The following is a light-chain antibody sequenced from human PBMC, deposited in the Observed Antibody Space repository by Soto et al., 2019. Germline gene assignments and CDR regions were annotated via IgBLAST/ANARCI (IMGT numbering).Light chain of an antibody. Sequence: DIVMTQSPDSLAVSLGERATINCKSSQSVLYSSNNKNYLAWYQQKPGQPPKLLIYWASTRESGVPDRFSGSGSGTDFTRTISSLQAEDVAVYYCQRYYTPWTFGQGTRVEIK. J-gene: IGKJ1*01. V-gene: IGKV4-1*01. CDR3: QRYYTPWT. CDR2: WAS. CDR1: QSVLYSSNNKNY.